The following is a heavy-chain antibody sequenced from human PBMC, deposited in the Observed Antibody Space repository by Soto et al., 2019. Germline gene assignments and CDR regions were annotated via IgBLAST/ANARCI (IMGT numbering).Heavy chain of an antibody. D-gene: IGHD6-6*01. Sequence: ASVKVSCKASGYTFTGYYMHWVRQAPGQGLEWMGWINPNSGSTNYAQKFQGWVTMTRDTSISTAYMELSRLRSDDTAVYYCARDRYSSSYYFDYWGQGTLVTVSS. CDR1: GYTFTGYY. CDR2: INPNSGST. J-gene: IGHJ4*02. V-gene: IGHV1-2*04. CDR3: ARDRYSSSYYFDY.